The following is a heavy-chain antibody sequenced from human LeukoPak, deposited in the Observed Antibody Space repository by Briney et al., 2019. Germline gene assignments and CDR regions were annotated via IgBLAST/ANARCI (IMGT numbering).Heavy chain of an antibody. D-gene: IGHD6-19*01. V-gene: IGHV4-39*01. CDR1: GGSNSSYY. J-gene: IGHJ4*02. Sequence: SETLSLTCTVSGGSNSSYYWGWVRQPPGKGLEWIGSIYYSGSTYYNPSLKSRVTISVDTSKNQFSLKLSSVTAADTAVYYCARGAGRIAVAGTIDYWGQGTLVTVSS. CDR2: IYYSGST. CDR3: ARGAGRIAVAGTIDY.